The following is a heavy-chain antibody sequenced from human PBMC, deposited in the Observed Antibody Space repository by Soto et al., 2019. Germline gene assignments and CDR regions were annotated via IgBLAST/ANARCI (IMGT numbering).Heavy chain of an antibody. D-gene: IGHD1-20*01. CDR3: ARLNWNPGFFDS. V-gene: IGHV1-69*13. CDR2: IIPIFGTA. J-gene: IGHJ4*02. CDR1: GGTFSSCA. Sequence: SVKVFCKASGGTFSSCASSWVRQAPGQGLEWMGGIIPIFGTANYAQKFQGRVTITADESTSTAYMELSSLRSEDTAVYYCARLNWNPGFFDSWGQGTLVTVSS.